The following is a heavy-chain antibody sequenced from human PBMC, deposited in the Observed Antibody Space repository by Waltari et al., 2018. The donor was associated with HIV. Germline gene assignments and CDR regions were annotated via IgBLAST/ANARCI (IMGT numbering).Heavy chain of an antibody. V-gene: IGHV1-2*02. CDR3: ATALYSSSSAGSIDY. D-gene: IGHD6-6*01. CDR1: GYTFTGYY. CDR2: INPNSGGT. Sequence: QVQPVQSGAEVKKPGASVKVSCKASGYTFTGYYMHWVRQAPGQGLEWMGWINPNSGGTNYAQKFQGRVTMTRDTSISTAYMELSRLRSDDTAVYYCATALYSSSSAGSIDYWGQGTLSPSPQ. J-gene: IGHJ4*02.